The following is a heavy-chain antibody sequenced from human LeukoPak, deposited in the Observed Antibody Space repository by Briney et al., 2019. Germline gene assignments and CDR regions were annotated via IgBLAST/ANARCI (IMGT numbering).Heavy chain of an antibody. CDR2: IKQDGSEK. D-gene: IGHD3-3*02. Sequence: GGSLRLSCAASGFAFSSYWMSWVRQAPGKGLEWVANIKQDGSEKYYMDSVKGRFTISRDNAKNSLFLQMNGLRAEDTAVYYCASRAHFWSGPGGWGQGTLVTVSS. J-gene: IGHJ4*02. V-gene: IGHV3-7*01. CDR3: ASRAHFWSGPGG. CDR1: GFAFSSYW.